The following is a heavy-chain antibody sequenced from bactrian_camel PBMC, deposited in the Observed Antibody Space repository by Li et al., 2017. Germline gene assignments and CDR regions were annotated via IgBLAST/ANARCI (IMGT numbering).Heavy chain of an antibody. CDR1: GYIYGRYC. D-gene: IGHD7*01. Sequence: HVQLVESGGGSVQAGGSLRLSCTATGYIYGRYCMGWVRQAPGKGLEWVSYIHSGGGFPLYADSVKGRFTISRDNAKNTLYLQLDSLKTVDTAMYYCTEHNAVGGWAFGCWGQGTQVTVS. V-gene: IGHV3S1*01. CDR2: IHSGGGFP. CDR3: TEHNAVGGWAFGC. J-gene: IGHJ6*01.